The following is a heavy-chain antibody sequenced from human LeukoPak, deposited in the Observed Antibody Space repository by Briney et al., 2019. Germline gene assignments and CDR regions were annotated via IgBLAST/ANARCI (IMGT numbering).Heavy chain of an antibody. V-gene: IGHV3-73*01. CDR2: IRSKANSYAT. CDR1: GFILSGSA. Sequence: GGSLRLSCAASGFILSGSAMHWVRQASGKGLEWVGRIRSKANSYATAYAASVKGRFTISRDDSKNTAYLQMNSPKTEDTAVYYCTRSSYDYVWGSLSEPWGQGTLVTVSS. D-gene: IGHD3-16*01. J-gene: IGHJ5*02. CDR3: TRSSYDYVWGSLSEP.